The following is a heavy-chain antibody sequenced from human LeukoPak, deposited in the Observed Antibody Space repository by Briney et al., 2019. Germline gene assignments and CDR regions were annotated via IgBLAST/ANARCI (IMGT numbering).Heavy chain of an antibody. D-gene: IGHD5-18*01. CDR1: GFTFSRYP. Sequence: PGGSLRLSCAASGFTFSRYPMHWVRQAPGKGLEWVAVISYDGRDKHHADSVRGRFTVSRDNSKNLLYLQMNSLRAEDTAVYYCARDVVETSAIYYFDYWGQGTLVTVSS. CDR2: ISYDGRDK. J-gene: IGHJ4*02. V-gene: IGHV3-30*04. CDR3: ARDVVETSAIYYFDY.